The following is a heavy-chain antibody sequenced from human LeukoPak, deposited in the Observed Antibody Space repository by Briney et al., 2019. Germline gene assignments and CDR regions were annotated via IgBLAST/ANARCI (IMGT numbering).Heavy chain of an antibody. CDR3: ALGTINKDFYFGMDV. D-gene: IGHD2-8*01. CDR1: GFTFSDYY. Sequence: GGSLRLSCVASGFTFSDYYMTWPRQAPGKGLERLSYISNSGSTVFYADSVKGRFTVSRDNAKRSLYLQIESLRDDDTAVYHCALGTINKDFYFGMDVWGQGTTVTVSS. V-gene: IGHV3-11*01. CDR2: ISNSGSTV. J-gene: IGHJ6*02.